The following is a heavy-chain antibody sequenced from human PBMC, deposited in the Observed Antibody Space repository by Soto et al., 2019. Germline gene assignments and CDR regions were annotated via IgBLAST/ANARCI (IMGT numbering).Heavy chain of an antibody. J-gene: IGHJ4*02. Sequence: EVQLVESGGGLSQPGGSLRLSCVVPGFTVSSTNYMSWVRQAPGKGLECVSVIYSGGTTFYAASVKGRFTISRDNSKNTLYLQMNSLRAEDTAVYYCHGYGYWGQGTLVTVSS. CDR1: GFTVSSTNY. CDR2: IYSGGTT. CDR3: HGYGY. V-gene: IGHV3-53*01. D-gene: IGHD5-12*01.